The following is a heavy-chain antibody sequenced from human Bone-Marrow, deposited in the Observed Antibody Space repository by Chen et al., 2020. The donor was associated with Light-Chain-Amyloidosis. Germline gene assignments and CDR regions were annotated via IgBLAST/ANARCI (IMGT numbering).Heavy chain of an antibody. CDR2: INSDGSST. V-gene: IGHV3-74*01. CDR3: TTQGVSTGMRY. Sequence: EVQLVESGGGLVQPGGSLRLSCAASGFTFSSYWIHWVRQAPGKGLVWVSRINSDGSSTSYADAAKGRLTISRDNGKNTLYPQMSSLRAEDTAVYYCTTQGVSTGMRYWGQRTLVSVSS. D-gene: IGHD1-1*01. J-gene: IGHJ4*02. CDR1: GFTFSSYW.